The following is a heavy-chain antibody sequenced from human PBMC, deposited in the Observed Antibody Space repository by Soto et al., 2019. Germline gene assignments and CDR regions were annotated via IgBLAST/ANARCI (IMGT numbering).Heavy chain of an antibody. D-gene: IGHD5-18*01. CDR2: ISDSGEST. V-gene: IGHV3-23*01. CDR3: AKETGYSPGFLPNALDV. J-gene: IGHJ6*02. CDR1: GFMFNKYA. Sequence: GGSLRLSCVGSGFMFNKYAMNWVRQAPGKGLEWVSIISDSGESTHYADSVKGRLAISRDNSKNTLFLEMNSLRAEDTAIYFCAKETGYSPGFLPNALDVWGPGTTVTVSS.